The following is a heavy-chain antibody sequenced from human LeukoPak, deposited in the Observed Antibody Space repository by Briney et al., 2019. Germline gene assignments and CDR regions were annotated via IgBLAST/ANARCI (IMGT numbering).Heavy chain of an antibody. D-gene: IGHD6-13*01. Sequence: GESLKISCQGSGYSFTSYWISWVRQMPGKGLEWMGRIDPSDSYTNYSPSFQGHVTISADESISTAYLQWSSLKASDTAMYYCAISRGQLADYWGQGTLVTVSS. CDR3: AISRGQLADY. V-gene: IGHV5-10-1*01. J-gene: IGHJ4*02. CDR1: GYSFTSYW. CDR2: IDPSDSYT.